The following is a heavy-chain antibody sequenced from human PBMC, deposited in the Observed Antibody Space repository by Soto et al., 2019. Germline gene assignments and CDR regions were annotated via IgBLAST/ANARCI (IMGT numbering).Heavy chain of an antibody. V-gene: IGHV1-69*12. CDR2: IIPIFGTA. D-gene: IGHD5-12*01. CDR1: GGAFSSYA. CDR3: ARDEGGYSGYDMLYYFDY. J-gene: IGHJ4*02. Sequence: QVQLVQSGAEVKKPGSSVKVSCKASGGAFSSYAMSWVRQAPGQGLEWMGGIIPIFGTANYAQKFQGRVTITADESTSTAFMELSSLRSEDTAVYYCARDEGGYSGYDMLYYFDYWGQGTLVTVSS.